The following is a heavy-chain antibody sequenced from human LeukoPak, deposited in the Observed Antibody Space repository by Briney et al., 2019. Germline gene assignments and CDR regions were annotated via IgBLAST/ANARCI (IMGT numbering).Heavy chain of an antibody. CDR3: ATEKILRYFDWLPIDYFDY. D-gene: IGHD3-9*01. Sequence: PGASVKVSCKASGYTFTGYYMHWVRRAPGQGLEWMGWINPNSGGTNYAQKFQGRVTMTRDTSISTAYMELSRLRSDDTAVYYCATEKILRYFDWLPIDYFDYWGQGTLVTVSS. CDR1: GYTFTGYY. J-gene: IGHJ4*02. V-gene: IGHV1-2*02. CDR2: INPNSGGT.